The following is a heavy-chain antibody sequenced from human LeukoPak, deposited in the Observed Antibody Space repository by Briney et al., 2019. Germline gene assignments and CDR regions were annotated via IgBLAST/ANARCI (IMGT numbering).Heavy chain of an antibody. D-gene: IGHD3-22*01. V-gene: IGHV4-34*01. CDR2: INHSGST. Sequence: SETLSLTCAVYGGSFSGYYWSWIRQPPGKGLEWIGEINHSGSTNYNPSLKSRVTISVDTSKNQFSLKLSSVTAADTAVYYCARDLRLRIYDSSVGDAFDIWGQGTMVTVSS. CDR3: ARDLRLRIYDSSVGDAFDI. J-gene: IGHJ3*02. CDR1: GGSFSGYY.